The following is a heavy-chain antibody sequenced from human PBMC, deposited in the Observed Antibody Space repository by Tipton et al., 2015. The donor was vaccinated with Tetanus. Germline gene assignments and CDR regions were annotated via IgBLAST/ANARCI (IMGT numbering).Heavy chain of an antibody. CDR1: GGSISSYY. D-gene: IGHD2-8*01. CDR2: IYYSGST. J-gene: IGHJ4*01. CDR3: AGSGCNAVAYYFGY. Sequence: LRLSCTVSGGSISSYYWSWIRQPPGKGLEWIGYIYYSGSTNYNPSLKSRVTISVDTSKNPFSLKLSSVTAADTAVYYCAGSGCNAVAYYFGYWGQGTLVTVSS. V-gene: IGHV4-59*01.